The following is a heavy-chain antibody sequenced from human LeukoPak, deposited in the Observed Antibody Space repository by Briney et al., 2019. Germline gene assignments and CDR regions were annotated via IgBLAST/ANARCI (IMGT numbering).Heavy chain of an antibody. Sequence: ASVKVSCKVSGYILTELSMHWVRQAPGKGLEWMGGFDPEDGETIYAQKFQGRVTMTEDTSTDTAYMELSSLRSEDTAVYYCATARGDMVWGVILSNWFDPWGQGTLVTVSS. CDR2: FDPEDGET. D-gene: IGHD3-10*01. J-gene: IGHJ5*02. CDR1: GYILTELS. CDR3: ATARGDMVWGVILSNWFDP. V-gene: IGHV1-24*01.